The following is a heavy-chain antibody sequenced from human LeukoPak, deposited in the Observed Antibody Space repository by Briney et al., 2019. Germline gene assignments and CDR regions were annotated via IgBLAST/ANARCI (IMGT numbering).Heavy chain of an antibody. V-gene: IGHV3-23*01. Sequence: PGGSLRLSCAASGFTFSSSAMSWVRQAPGKGLEWVSAISNNGGYTYYADSVQGRFTISRDNSKSTLCLQMNNLRAEDTAVYYCAKQLGYCSDGSCYSPYWGQGTLVTVSS. CDR3: AKQLGYCSDGSCYSPY. CDR1: GFTFSSSA. CDR2: ISNNGGYT. D-gene: IGHD2-15*01. J-gene: IGHJ4*02.